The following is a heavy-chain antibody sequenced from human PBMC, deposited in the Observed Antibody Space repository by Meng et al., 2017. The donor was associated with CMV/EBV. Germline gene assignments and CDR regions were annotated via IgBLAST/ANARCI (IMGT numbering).Heavy chain of an antibody. V-gene: IGHV3-48*03. CDR1: GFTFSSYE. CDR3: ARAVAGTAGDSDY. CDR2: ISSSGSTI. D-gene: IGHD6-19*01. J-gene: IGHJ4*02. Sequence: GGSLRLSCAASGFTFSSYEMNWVRQAPGKGLEWVSYISSSGSTIYYADSVKGRFTISRDNAKNSLYLQMNSLRAEDTAVYYCARAVAGTAGDSDYWGQGTLVTVSS.